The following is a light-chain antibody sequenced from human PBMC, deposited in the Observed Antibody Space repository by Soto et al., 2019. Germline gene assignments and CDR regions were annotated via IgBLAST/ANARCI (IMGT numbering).Light chain of an antibody. Sequence: EIVLTQSPGTLSLSPGDRATLSCRASQSVNSNYLAWYQRKPGQAPRLLIYGASNRATDIPYRFSASGSGTDFTPTITRLEAEDFAVYYCQQDDSTPPTVGQGTKVEVK. CDR3: QQDDSTPPT. CDR1: QSVNSNY. V-gene: IGKV3-20*01. CDR2: GAS. J-gene: IGKJ1*01.